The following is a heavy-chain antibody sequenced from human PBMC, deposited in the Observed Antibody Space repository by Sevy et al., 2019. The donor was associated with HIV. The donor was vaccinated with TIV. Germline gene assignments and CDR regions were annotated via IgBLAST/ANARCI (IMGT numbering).Heavy chain of an antibody. CDR3: AREVGGFNWRPYYFDS. CDR1: GFKFSDYW. Sequence: GESLKISCAASGFKFSDYWMSWVRQSPGKGLEWVATIKQDESEKYYVEPVKGRFAISRDNGKNSVSLQMNGLRVEDTALYYCAREVGGFNWRPYYFDSWGQGTLVTVSS. J-gene: IGHJ4*02. V-gene: IGHV3-7*01. CDR2: IKQDESEK. D-gene: IGHD3-3*01.